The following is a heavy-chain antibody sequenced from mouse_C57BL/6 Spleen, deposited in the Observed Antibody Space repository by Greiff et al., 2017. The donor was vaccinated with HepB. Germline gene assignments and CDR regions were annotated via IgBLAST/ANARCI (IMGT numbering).Heavy chain of an antibody. D-gene: IGHD1-1*01. CDR1: GFTFSSYA. Sequence: EVKVVESGGGLVKPGGSLKLSCAASGFTFSSYAMSWVRQTPEKRLEWVATISDGGSYTYYPDNVKGRFTISRDNAKNNLYLQMSHLKSEDTAMYYCAREDYGSSYDYWGQGTTLTVSS. CDR3: AREDYGSSYDY. V-gene: IGHV5-4*01. J-gene: IGHJ2*01. CDR2: ISDGGSYT.